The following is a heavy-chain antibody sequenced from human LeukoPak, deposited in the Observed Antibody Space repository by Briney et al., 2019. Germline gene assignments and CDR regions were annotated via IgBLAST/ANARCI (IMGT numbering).Heavy chain of an antibody. V-gene: IGHV3-23*01. J-gene: IGHJ5*02. CDR1: GFAFSNHA. Sequence: PGGSLRLSCVASGFAFSNHAMTWVRPAPGEGLQWGSTISDTGKMTFYRDSVRGRFTISRDISNNTLYLQMDGLRADDTAVYYCARGGAYDYGVLDAWGQGTLVTVSS. D-gene: IGHD4/OR15-4a*01. CDR3: ARGGAYDYGVLDA. CDR2: ISDTGKMT.